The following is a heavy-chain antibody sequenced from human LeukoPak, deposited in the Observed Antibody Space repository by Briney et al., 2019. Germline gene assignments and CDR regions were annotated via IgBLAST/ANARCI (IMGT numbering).Heavy chain of an antibody. CDR2: ISGSSVTT. D-gene: IGHD3-10*01. J-gene: IGHJ4*02. Sequence: GGSLRLSCAASGFTFRSYVMSWVRQAPGKGLEWVSTISGSSVTTYYADSVKGRFTISRDNAKNSLYLQMNSLRAEDTAVYYCARAVGSGSYLHYFDYWGQGTLVTVSS. CDR3: ARAVGSGSYLHYFDY. CDR1: GFTFRSYV. V-gene: IGHV3-23*01.